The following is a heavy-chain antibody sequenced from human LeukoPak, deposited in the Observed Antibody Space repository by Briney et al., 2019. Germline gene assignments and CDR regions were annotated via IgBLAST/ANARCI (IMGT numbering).Heavy chain of an antibody. D-gene: IGHD5-24*01. CDR1: GYTFTGYY. CDR3: AHSKMATIPPFDY. V-gene: IGHV1-2*02. CDR2: INPNSGGT. Sequence: ASVKVSCKASGYTFTGYYMHWVRQAPGQGLEWMGWINPNSGGTNYAQKCQGRVTMTRDTSISTAYMELSRLRSDDTAVYYCAHSKMATIPPFDYWGQGTLVTVSS. J-gene: IGHJ4*02.